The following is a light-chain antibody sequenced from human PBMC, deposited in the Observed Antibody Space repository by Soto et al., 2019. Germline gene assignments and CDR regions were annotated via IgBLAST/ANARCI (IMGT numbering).Light chain of an antibody. CDR3: QKYNSAPHT. J-gene: IGKJ2*01. Sequence: DIQMTQSPSSLSASVGDRVTITCQASQDIGQYLNWYQQKPGKVPKLLIYAASTLQSGVPSRFSGSGSGTDFTLTISSLQPEDVATYYCQKYNSAPHTFGQGTKLEIK. CDR2: AAS. V-gene: IGKV1-27*01. CDR1: QDIGQY.